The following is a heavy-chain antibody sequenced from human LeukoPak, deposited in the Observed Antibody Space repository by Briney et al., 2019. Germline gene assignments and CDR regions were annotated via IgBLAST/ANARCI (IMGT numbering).Heavy chain of an antibody. CDR2: ISSSGSYI. CDR1: GFTFRSYS. CDR3: ARVFYDSSARGHHFDY. V-gene: IGHV3-21*01. D-gene: IGHD3-22*01. J-gene: IGHJ4*02. Sequence: GGSLRPSCAASGFTFRSYSMNWVRQAPGKGLEWVSSISSSGSYIYYADSVKGRFTISRDNAKNSLYLQVNSLRAEDTAVYYCARVFYDSSARGHHFDYWGQGTLVTVSS.